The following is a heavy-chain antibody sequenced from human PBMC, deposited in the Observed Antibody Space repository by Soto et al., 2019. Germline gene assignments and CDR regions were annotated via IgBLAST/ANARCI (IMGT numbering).Heavy chain of an antibody. D-gene: IGHD3-22*01. CDR3: SRDGYYDSSGYYDY. CDR2: IIPIFGTA. V-gene: IGHV1-69*12. J-gene: IGHJ4*02. Sequence: QVQLVQSGAEVKKPGSSVKVSCKASGGTFSSYAISWVRQAPGQGLEWMGGIIPIFGTANYEQKFQGRVTITADESTSTAYLELSSLSSEDTAVYYCSRDGYYDSSGYYDYWGQGTLVTVSS. CDR1: GGTFSSYA.